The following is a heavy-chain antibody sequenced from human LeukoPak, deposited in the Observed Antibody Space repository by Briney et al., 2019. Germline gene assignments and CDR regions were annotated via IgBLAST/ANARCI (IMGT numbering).Heavy chain of an antibody. CDR2: IYYSGST. V-gene: IGHV4-59*01. D-gene: IGHD3-3*01. CDR3: ARDRSTIFADWFDP. Sequence: PSETLSLTCTVSGGSISSYYWSWIRQPPGKGLEWIGYIYYSGSTNYNPSLKSRVTISVDTSKNQFSLKLSSVTAADTAVYYCARDRSTIFADWFDPWGQGTLVTVSS. J-gene: IGHJ5*02. CDR1: GGSISSYY.